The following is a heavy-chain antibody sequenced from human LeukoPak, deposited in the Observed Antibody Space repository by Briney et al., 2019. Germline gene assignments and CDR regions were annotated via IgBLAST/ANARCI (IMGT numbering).Heavy chain of an antibody. J-gene: IGHJ4*02. CDR3: ARKHSSGWDYFDY. CDR1: GYTFTGYY. D-gene: IGHD6-19*01. V-gene: IGHV1-2*02. CDR2: INPNSGGT. Sequence: ASVKVSCKASGYTFTGYYMHWVRQAPGQGLEWMRWINPNSGGTNYAQKFQGRVTMTRDTSISTAYMELSRLRSDDTAVYYCARKHSSGWDYFDYWGRGTLVTVSS.